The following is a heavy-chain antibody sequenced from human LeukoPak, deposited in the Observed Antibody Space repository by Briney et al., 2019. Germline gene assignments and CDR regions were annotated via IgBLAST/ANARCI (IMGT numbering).Heavy chain of an antibody. V-gene: IGHV3-15*07. J-gene: IGHJ6*02. CDR1: GFIFSSYG. Sequence: KTGGSLRLSCAASGFIFSSYGMNWVRQAPGKGLEWVGRIKSKTEGGTIDYAAPVKGRFTISRDDSKNTLYLQMNSLKTEDTAVYFCSENMGVWGQGTTVTVSS. CDR2: IKSKTEGGTI. CDR3: SENMGV.